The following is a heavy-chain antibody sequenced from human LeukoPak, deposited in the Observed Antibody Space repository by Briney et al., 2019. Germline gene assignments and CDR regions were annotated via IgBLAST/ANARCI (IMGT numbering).Heavy chain of an antibody. CDR3: ARQASRRFDP. Sequence: SQTLSLTCAISGDSVSSISVAWNWFRQSPSRGLEWLGRTYYTSKWNNDYAESVQSRIAVNPDTSKNQFSLYLNSVTLEDTAVYYCARQASRRFDPWGQGTLVTVSS. CDR2: TYYTSKWNN. J-gene: IGHJ5*02. V-gene: IGHV6-1*01. CDR1: GDSVSSISVA.